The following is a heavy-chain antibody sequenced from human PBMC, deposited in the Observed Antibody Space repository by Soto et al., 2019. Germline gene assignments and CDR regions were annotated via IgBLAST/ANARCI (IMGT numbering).Heavy chain of an antibody. CDR3: AKDISSSWSFDS. CDR1: GFIFSSNG. V-gene: IGHV3-30*18. Sequence: QVQLVESGGGVVQPGRSLRLSCAASGFIFSSNGMHWVRQAPGKGLEWVAAISYDGSNKYYADSVKGRFTISRDNSKNTLYLQMNSLRAEDTAVYYCAKDISSSWSFDSWGQGTLVTVSS. CDR2: ISYDGSNK. J-gene: IGHJ4*02. D-gene: IGHD6-13*01.